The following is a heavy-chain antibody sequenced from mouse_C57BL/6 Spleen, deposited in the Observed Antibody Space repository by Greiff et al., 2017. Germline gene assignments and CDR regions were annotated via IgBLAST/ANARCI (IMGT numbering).Heavy chain of an antibody. CDR2: IYPGSGNT. D-gene: IGHD2-3*01. CDR1: GYTFTDYY. V-gene: IGHV1-76*01. J-gene: IGHJ1*03. CDR3: ARDDGYYPGYWYFDV. Sequence: VQLQQSGAELVRPGASVKLSCKASGYTFTDYYINWVKQRPGQGLEWIARIYPGSGNTSYNEKFKGKATLTAEKSSSTAYMQLSSLTSEDSAVXFCARDDGYYPGYWYFDVWGTGTTVTVSS.